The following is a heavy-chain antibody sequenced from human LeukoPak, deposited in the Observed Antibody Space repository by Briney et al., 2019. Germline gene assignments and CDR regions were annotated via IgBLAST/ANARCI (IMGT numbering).Heavy chain of an antibody. D-gene: IGHD3-9*01. J-gene: IGHJ4*02. V-gene: IGHV3-23*01. CDR3: VTNFDPDVD. CDR2: ISGSGGST. Sequence: GGSLRLSCAASGFTFSSYGMSWVRQAPGKGLEWVSAISGSGGSTYYADSVKGRFTISRDNAKNSLYLQMNSLRAEDTAVYYCVTNFDPDVDWGQGTLVTVSS. CDR1: GFTFSSYG.